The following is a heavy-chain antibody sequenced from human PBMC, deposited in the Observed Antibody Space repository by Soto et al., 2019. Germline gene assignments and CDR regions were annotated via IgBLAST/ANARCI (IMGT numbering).Heavy chain of an antibody. CDR2: ISAYNGNT. V-gene: IGHV1-18*01. CDR1: GYTFTSYG. J-gene: IGHJ5*02. D-gene: IGHD3-16*02. Sequence: ASVKVSCKASGYTFTSYGISWVRQAPGQGLEWMGWISAYNGNTNYAQKLQGRVTLTEDTSTDTAYMELSSLRSEDTAVYYCATALDYVWGSYRFNWFDPWGQGTLVTVSS. CDR3: ATALDYVWGSYRFNWFDP.